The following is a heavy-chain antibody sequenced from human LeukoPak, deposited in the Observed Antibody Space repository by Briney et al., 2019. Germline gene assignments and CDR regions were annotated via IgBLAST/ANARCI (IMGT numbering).Heavy chain of an antibody. D-gene: IGHD3-16*01. J-gene: IGHJ4*02. V-gene: IGHV4-39*07. CDR3: AREGWAIYVEGSPGY. CDR1: GGSISTSSYY. Sequence: SETLSLTCTVSGGSISTSSYYWVWIRQPPGKGLEWIGTIYYSGNTYYNPSLKSRVTISVDTSKNQFSLKLSSVTAADTAVYYCAREGWAIYVEGSPGYWGQGTLVTVSS. CDR2: IYYSGNT.